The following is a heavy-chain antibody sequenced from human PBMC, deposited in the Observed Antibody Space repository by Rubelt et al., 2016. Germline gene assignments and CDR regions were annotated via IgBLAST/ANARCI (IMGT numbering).Heavy chain of an antibody. V-gene: IGHV3-66*01. CDR2: IYSGGTT. J-gene: IGHJ4*02. Sequence: EVQLVESGGGLVQPGRSLRLSCAASGFTVSGSYMSWVRQAPGRGLEWVSVIYSGGTTYYADSVKGRFTISRDNAKKTVYLQMISLGAEDTAVYYCARDLGTGSRTSLGYWGQGTLVTVSS. D-gene: IGHD2-8*02. CDR3: ARDLGTGSRTSLGY. CDR1: GFTVSGSY.